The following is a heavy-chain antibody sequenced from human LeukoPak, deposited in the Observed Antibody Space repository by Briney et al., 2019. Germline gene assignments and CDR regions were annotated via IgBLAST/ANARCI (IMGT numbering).Heavy chain of an antibody. V-gene: IGHV1-69*05. CDR1: GGTFSSYG. D-gene: IGHD6-13*01. CDR3: GRAPGQQLVLTI. J-gene: IGHJ4*02. CDR2: IIPILGTA. Sequence: SVKVSCKASGGTFSSYGISWVRQAPGQGLEWMGRIIPILGTANYAQKFQGRVTITTDESTSTAYMELSSLRSEDTAVYYCGRAPGQQLVLTIWGQGTLVTVSS.